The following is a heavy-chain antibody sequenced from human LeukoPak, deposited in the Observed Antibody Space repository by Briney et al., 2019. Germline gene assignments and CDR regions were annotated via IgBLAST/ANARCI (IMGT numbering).Heavy chain of an antibody. CDR1: GHTFTSYG. J-gene: IGHJ5*02. V-gene: IGHV1-18*01. D-gene: IGHD3-3*01. CDR3: ARDGPSTYYDFWSGYYPWFDP. Sequence: ASVKVSCKASGHTFTSYGISWVRQAPGQGLEWMRWIGAYNGNTNYAQKLQGRVTMTTDTSTSTAYMELRSLRSDDTAVYYCARDGPSTYYDFWSGYYPWFDPWGQGTLVTVSS. CDR2: IGAYNGNT.